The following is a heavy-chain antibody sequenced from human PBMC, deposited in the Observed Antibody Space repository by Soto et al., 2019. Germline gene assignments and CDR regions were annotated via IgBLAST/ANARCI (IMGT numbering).Heavy chain of an antibody. J-gene: IGHJ4*02. CDR2: IDGDGTTT. D-gene: IGHD6-19*01. V-gene: IGHV3-74*01. Sequence: PGGSLRLSCAASGFTFNTYWMHWVRQVPGKGLECVSRIDGDGTTTHYADSVQGRFTISRDNAKNTLYLQMNSLRAEDSAVYLCARRIAVAGTYDHWGQGTLVTVSS. CDR3: ARRIAVAGTYDH. CDR1: GFTFNTYW.